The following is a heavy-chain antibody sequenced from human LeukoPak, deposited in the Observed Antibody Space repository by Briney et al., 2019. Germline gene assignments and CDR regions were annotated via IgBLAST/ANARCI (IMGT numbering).Heavy chain of an antibody. J-gene: IGHJ3*02. CDR1: GGSISSYY. Sequence: SETLSLTCTVSGGSISSYYWSWLRQPPGKGLEWIGYIYYSGSTNYNPSLKSRVTISVDTSKNQFSLKLSSVTAADTAVYYCARAPEDYYDSSGRKGAFDIWGQGTMVTVSS. V-gene: IGHV4-59*01. D-gene: IGHD3-22*01. CDR3: ARAPEDYYDSSGRKGAFDI. CDR2: IYYSGST.